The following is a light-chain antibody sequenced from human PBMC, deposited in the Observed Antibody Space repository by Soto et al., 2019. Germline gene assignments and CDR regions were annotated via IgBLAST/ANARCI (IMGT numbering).Light chain of an antibody. Sequence: EIAMTQSPATRSVSPGERGTFSWWASQSVSSNLAWYQQKPGQAPRLLTYDASTRATGIPARFSVSGSGTDFTLTISSLKYEDFAVYSCQQYHNWTITFRQGTRLEIK. V-gene: IGKV3D-15*01. CDR1: QSVSSN. CDR2: DAS. J-gene: IGKJ5*01. CDR3: QQYHNWTIT.